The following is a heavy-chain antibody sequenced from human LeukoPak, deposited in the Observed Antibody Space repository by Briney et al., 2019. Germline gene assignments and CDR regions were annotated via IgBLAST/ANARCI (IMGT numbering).Heavy chain of an antibody. CDR1: GYTFTSYA. CDR3: ARTGYSYGYVNAEYFQH. CDR2: INAGNGNT. V-gene: IGHV1-3*01. J-gene: IGHJ1*01. D-gene: IGHD5-18*01. Sequence: EASVKVSCKASGYTFTSYAMHWVRQAPGQRLEWMGWINAGNGNTKYSQKFQGRVTITRDTSASTAYMELSSLRSEDTAVYYCARTGYSYGYVNAEYFQHWGQGTLVTVSS.